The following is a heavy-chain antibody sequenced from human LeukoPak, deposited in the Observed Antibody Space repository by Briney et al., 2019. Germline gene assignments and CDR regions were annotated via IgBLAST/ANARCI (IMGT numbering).Heavy chain of an antibody. CDR2: IYTSGST. D-gene: IGHD1-26*01. V-gene: IGHV4-4*07. J-gene: IGHJ4*02. CDR3: ARGVNSGYFDY. CDR1: GGSISSYY. Sequence: SETLSLTCTVSGGSISSYYWIWVRQPAGKGLEWIGRIYTSGSTNYNPSLQSRVTMSVDTSKNQFSLRLTSVTAADTAVYYCARGVNSGYFDYCGQGTLVTVSS.